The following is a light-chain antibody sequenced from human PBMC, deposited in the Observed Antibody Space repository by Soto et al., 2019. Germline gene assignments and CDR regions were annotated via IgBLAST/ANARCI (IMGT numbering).Light chain of an antibody. J-gene: IGLJ1*01. CDR1: SRDIASFNY. Sequence: LAQPASVSGSPGQSITISCTGSSRDIASFNYVSWYQQYPGKAPKLLIYQVTSRASGVSHRFSGSKFGDTASLTISGLQPEDEAEYYCNSYSSSTFYVFGTGTKVTVL. V-gene: IGLV2-14*01. CDR3: NSYSSSTFYV. CDR2: QVT.